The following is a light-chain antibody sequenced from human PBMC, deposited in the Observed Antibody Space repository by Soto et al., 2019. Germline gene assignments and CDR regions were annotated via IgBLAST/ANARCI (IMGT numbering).Light chain of an antibody. J-gene: IGKJ1*01. CDR3: QQSYSTPWT. V-gene: IGKV1-39*01. CDR1: QSISSY. Sequence: DIQMTQSPSSLSASVGDRVTIPFRASQSISSYLNWYQQKPGKAPKLLIYAASSLQSGVPSRFSGSGSGTDFTLTISSLQPEDFATYYCQQSYSTPWTFGQGTKVDI. CDR2: AAS.